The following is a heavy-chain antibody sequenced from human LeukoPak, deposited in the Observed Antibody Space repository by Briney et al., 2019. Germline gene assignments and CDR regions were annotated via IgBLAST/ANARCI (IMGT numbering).Heavy chain of an antibody. CDR2: INHSGTT. CDR3: ARDFTTAPGLYSSGGY. CDR1: GYSISSGYY. J-gene: IGHJ4*02. D-gene: IGHD3/OR15-3a*01. V-gene: IGHV4-38-2*02. Sequence: PSETLSLTCTVSGYSISSGYYWSWIRQSPGKGLEWIGEINHSGTTHYNPSLKSRVTISVDTSKNQFSLQLNSVTPEDTAVYYCARDFTTAPGLYSSGGYWGQGTLVTVSS.